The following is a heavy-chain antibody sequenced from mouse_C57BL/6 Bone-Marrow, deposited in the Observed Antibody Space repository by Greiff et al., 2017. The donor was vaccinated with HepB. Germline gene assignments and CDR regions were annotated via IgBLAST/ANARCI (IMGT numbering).Heavy chain of an antibody. CDR1: GYTFTSYG. CDR3: AAVLLPLFDY. D-gene: IGHD1-1*01. V-gene: IGHV1-81*01. Sequence: VKVVESGAELARPGASVKLSCKASGYTFTSYGISWVKQRTGQGLEWIGEIYPRSGNTYYNEKFKGKATLTADKSSSTAYMELRSLTSEDSAVYFCAAVLLPLFDYWGQGTTLTVSS. J-gene: IGHJ2*01. CDR2: IYPRSGNT.